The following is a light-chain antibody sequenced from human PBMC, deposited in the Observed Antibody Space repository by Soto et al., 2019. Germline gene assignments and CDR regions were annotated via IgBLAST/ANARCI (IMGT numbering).Light chain of an antibody. V-gene: IGKV3-20*01. CDR2: HTS. Sequence: EIVLTQSPGTLSLSPGESATLSCRASQSISDNLAWYQQKPGLAPRLLIYHTSTRATGIPDRFSGSGSGTDFSLTISRLEPEDFAVYYCQQYGVSPRTFGQGTKVDIK. CDR1: QSISDN. CDR3: QQYGVSPRT. J-gene: IGKJ1*01.